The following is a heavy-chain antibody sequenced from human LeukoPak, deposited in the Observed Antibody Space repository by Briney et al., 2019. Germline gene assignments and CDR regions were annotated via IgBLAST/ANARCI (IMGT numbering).Heavy chain of an antibody. V-gene: IGHV3-9*01. CDR1: GFTFDDCA. CDR2: ITWNSGYI. J-gene: IGHJ4*02. Sequence: GGSLRLSCAASGFTFDDCAMHWVRQVPGKGLEWVSTITWNSGYIGYADSVKGRFTISRDNANNSLYLQMNSLRADDTALYYCVRGYYGGNSGRFDYWGRGTLVTVSS. CDR3: VRGYYGGNSGRFDY. D-gene: IGHD4-23*01.